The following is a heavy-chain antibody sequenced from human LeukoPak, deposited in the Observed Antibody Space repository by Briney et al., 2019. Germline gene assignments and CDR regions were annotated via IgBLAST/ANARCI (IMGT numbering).Heavy chain of an antibody. J-gene: IGHJ4*02. CDR3: ARDPSSDPGSY. CDR1: GGSFSGYY. CDR2: INHSGST. V-gene: IGHV4-34*01. D-gene: IGHD6-6*01. Sequence: SETLSLTCAVYGGSFSGYYWSWIRQPPGKGLEWIGEINHSGSTNYNPSLKSRVTISVDTSKNQFSLKLSSVTAADTAVYYCARDPSSDPGSYWGQGTLVTVSS.